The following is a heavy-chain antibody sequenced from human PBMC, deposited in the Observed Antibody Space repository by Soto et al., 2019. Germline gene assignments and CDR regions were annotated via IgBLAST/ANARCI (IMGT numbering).Heavy chain of an antibody. CDR3: AREVVVAATPWFYYYYGMDV. D-gene: IGHD2-15*01. CDR1: GDSVSSNSAA. CDR2: TYYRSKWYN. J-gene: IGHJ6*02. V-gene: IGHV6-1*01. Sequence: PSQTLSLTCAISGDSVSSNSAAWNWIRQSPSRGLEWLGRTYYRSKWYNDYAVSVKSRITINPDTSKNQFSLQLNSATPEDTAVYYCAREVVVAATPWFYYYYGMDVWGQGTTVTVSS.